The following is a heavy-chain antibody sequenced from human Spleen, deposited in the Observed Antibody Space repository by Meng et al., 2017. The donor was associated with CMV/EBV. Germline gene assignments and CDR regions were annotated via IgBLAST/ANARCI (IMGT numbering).Heavy chain of an antibody. CDR1: AFPFTDYG. CDR3: ARGRGYCSSTNCYFNFDF. D-gene: IGHD2-2*01. CDR2: ISSTSIHI. Sequence: GGSLRLSCAASAFPFTDYGMSWVRQAPGKGLEWVASISSTSIHIYYTDSVKGRFTISRDNAKNSLFLQMDSLRAEDTAVYYCARGRGYCSSTNCYFNFDFWGQGTLVTVSS. J-gene: IGHJ4*02. V-gene: IGHV3-21*01.